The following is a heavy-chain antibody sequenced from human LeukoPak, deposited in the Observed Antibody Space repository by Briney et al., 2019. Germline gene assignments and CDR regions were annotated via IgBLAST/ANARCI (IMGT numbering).Heavy chain of an antibody. V-gene: IGHV4-59*01. CDR3: ARVASGYDVFDI. Sequence: PSETLSLTCTVSGGSISSYYWSWIRQPPGKGLEWIGYIYYSGSTNYNPSLKSRVTTSVDTSKNQFSLKLSSVTAADTAVFYCARVASGYDVFDIWGQGTMVTVSS. CDR2: IYYSGST. J-gene: IGHJ3*02. CDR1: GGSISSYY. D-gene: IGHD3-3*01.